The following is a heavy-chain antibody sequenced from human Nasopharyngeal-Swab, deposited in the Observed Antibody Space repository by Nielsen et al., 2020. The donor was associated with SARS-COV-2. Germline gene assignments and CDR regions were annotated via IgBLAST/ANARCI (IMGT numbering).Heavy chain of an antibody. J-gene: IGHJ4*02. CDR2: IKQGGSEK. D-gene: IGHD3-9*01. Sequence: GGSLRLSCAASGFTFSSYWMSWVRQAPGKGLEWVANIKQGGSEKYYVDSVKGRFTISRDNAKNSLYLKMNSRRAEDTAVYYCARGRTGETFLTGDYPYYFDYWGQGTLVTVSS. CDR1: GFTFSSYW. CDR3: ARGRTGETFLTGDYPYYFDY. V-gene: IGHV3-7*01.